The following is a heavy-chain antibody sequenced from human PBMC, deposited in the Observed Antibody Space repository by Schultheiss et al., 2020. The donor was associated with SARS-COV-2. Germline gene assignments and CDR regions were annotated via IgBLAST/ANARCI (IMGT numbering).Heavy chain of an antibody. D-gene: IGHD2-2*01. CDR2: IYYSGST. J-gene: IGHJ5*02. Sequence: SETLSLTCAVYGGSFSGYYWSWIRQPPGKGLEWIGSIYYSGSTYYNPSLESRVTISVDTSKNQFSLKLTSVTAADTAVYYCARRLAECSSTTCQDTWFDPWGQGTLVTVSS. V-gene: IGHV4-34*01. CDR3: ARRLAECSSTTCQDTWFDP. CDR1: GGSFSGYY.